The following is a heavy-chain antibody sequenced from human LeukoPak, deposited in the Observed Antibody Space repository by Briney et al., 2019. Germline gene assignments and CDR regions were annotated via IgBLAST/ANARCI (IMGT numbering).Heavy chain of an antibody. CDR1: GFTFISYW. V-gene: IGHV3-7*01. CDR2: IKQDGSEK. J-gene: IGHJ4*02. Sequence: GGSLRLSCAASGFTFISYWMSWVRQAPGKGLEWVANIKQDGSEKYYVDSVKVRFTIARDNAKNSLYLQMNSLRAEDTAVYYCARSSRVYYYWGQGTLVTVSS. CDR3: ARSSRVYYY. D-gene: IGHD6-13*01.